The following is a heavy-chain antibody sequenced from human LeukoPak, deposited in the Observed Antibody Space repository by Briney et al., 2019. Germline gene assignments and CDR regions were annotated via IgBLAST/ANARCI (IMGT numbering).Heavy chain of an antibody. J-gene: IGHJ4*02. CDR2: ISSSGSTI. CDR3: AREGRLWFGASDC. D-gene: IGHD3-10*01. Sequence: PGGSLRLSCAASGFTFSDYYMSWIRQAPGKGLEWVSYISSSGSTIYYADSVKGRFTISRDNAKKSLYLQMNSLKTEDTALYYCAREGRLWFGASDCWGQGALVIVSS. CDR1: GFTFSDYY. V-gene: IGHV3-11*04.